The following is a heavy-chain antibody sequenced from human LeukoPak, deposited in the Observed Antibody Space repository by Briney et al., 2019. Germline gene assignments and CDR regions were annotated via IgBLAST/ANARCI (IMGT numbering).Heavy chain of an antibody. CDR1: GFTVSSNY. J-gene: IGHJ3*02. V-gene: IGHV3-53*01. D-gene: IGHD3-3*01. CDR3: ASGGPGDAFDI. Sequence: PGGSLRLSCAASGFTVSSNYMSWVRQAPGKGLEWVSVIYSGGSTYYADSVKGRFTISKDNSKNTLYLQMNSLRAEDTAVYYCASGGPGDAFDIWGQGTMVTVSS. CDR2: IYSGGST.